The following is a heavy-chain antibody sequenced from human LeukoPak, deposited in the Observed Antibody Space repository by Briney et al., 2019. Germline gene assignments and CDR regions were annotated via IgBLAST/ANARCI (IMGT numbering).Heavy chain of an antibody. V-gene: IGHV3-23*01. Sequence: PGGSLRLSCAASGFTLSAYSMSWVRQAPGKGLEWVSAISAGGDITKYTDSVKGRFTISRDNSKNMLYLQMNSLRVEDTAVYYCARPPYDGNPSFEHWGQGTLVTVSS. CDR3: ARPPYDGNPSFEH. CDR1: GFTLSAYS. J-gene: IGHJ1*01. D-gene: IGHD4-23*01. CDR2: ISAGGDIT.